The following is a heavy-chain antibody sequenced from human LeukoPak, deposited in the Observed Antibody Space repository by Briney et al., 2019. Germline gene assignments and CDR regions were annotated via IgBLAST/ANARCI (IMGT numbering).Heavy chain of an antibody. CDR3: ARRYGSGSYYFYYFDY. J-gene: IGHJ4*02. D-gene: IGHD3-10*01. V-gene: IGHV3-21*01. Sequence: GGSLRLSCAASGFTFSSYSMNWVRQAPGKGLEWVSSISSSSSYIYYADPVKGRFTISRDNAKNSLYLQMNSLRAEDTAVYYCARRYGSGSYYFYYFDYWGQGTLVTVSS. CDR2: ISSSSSYI. CDR1: GFTFSSYS.